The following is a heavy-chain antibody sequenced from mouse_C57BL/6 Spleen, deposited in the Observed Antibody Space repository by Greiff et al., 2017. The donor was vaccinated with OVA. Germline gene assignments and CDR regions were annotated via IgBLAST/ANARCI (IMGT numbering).Heavy chain of an antibody. CDR3: AREGGMITERFAY. CDR1: GYSFTSGYY. Sequence: DVKLQESGPGLVKPSQSLSLTCSVTGYSFTSGYYWNWIRQFPGHNLEWMGYISYDGSNNYNPSLKNRISITLDTSNNQFFLKLNSVTTEDTATYYCAREGGMITERFAYWGQGTLVTVSA. CDR2: ISYDGSN. D-gene: IGHD2-4*01. V-gene: IGHV3-6*01. J-gene: IGHJ3*01.